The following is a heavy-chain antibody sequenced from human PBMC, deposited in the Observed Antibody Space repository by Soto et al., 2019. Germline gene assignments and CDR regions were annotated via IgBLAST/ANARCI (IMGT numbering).Heavy chain of an antibody. Sequence: QVQLVESGGGVVQPGRSLRVSCAASGFTFSSYGMNWVRQAPGKGLEWVAIISYDGSDKYYADSVKGRFTISRDNSKNTLYLQMNSLRGEETAVYYCAKNPESYAWGLEGYCDYWGQGTLVTVSS. V-gene: IGHV3-30*18. CDR1: GFTFSSYG. CDR3: AKNPESYAWGLEGYCDY. CDR2: ISYDGSDK. D-gene: IGHD3-16*01. J-gene: IGHJ4*02.